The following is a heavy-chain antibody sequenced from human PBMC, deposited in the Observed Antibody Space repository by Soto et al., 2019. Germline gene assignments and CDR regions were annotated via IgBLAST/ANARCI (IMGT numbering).Heavy chain of an antibody. CDR3: ARVGGNWNDDYFDY. V-gene: IGHV1-8*01. Sequence: ASVKVSCKASGYTFSDHDINWVRQASGQGPEWLGWMNPNSGDTGYAQNFQRRVTMTRDTSKRTAYMELSSLRSEDTAVYYCARVGGNWNDDYFDYWGQGTLVTV. CDR1: GYTFSDHD. J-gene: IGHJ4*02. CDR2: MNPNSGDT. D-gene: IGHD1-1*01.